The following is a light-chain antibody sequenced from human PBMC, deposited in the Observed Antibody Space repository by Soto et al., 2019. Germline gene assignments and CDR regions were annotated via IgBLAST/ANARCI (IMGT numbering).Light chain of an antibody. Sequence: DIQMTQSPSTLSASVGDRVTITCRASQSISSWLAWYQQKPGKAPKLLIYDASSLESGVPSRFSGSGSGTEFTLTSSSLQPDDFATYYCQQYNSYSFGQGNKLEIK. CDR3: QQYNSYS. J-gene: IGKJ2*01. CDR1: QSISSW. V-gene: IGKV1-5*01. CDR2: DAS.